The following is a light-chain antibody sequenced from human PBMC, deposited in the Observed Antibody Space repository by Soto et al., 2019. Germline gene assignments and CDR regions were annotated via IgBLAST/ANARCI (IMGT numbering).Light chain of an antibody. J-gene: IGKJ2*01. CDR1: QSISRY. CDR3: QQSYSALPAYT. Sequence: DIPMTQSPSSLSASVGDRVTVTCRASQSISRYLNWYQQKPGKAPKVLIYAASSLQSGVPSRFSGSGSGTDFTLTISSLQPEDFAPYYCQQSYSALPAYTFSQGTKLEIK. CDR2: AAS. V-gene: IGKV1-39*01.